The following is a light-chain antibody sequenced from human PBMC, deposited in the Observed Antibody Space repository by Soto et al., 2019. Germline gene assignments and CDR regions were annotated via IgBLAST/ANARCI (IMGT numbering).Light chain of an antibody. CDR2: GAS. CDR3: QHYGSSPGT. V-gene: IGKV3-20*01. CDR1: QSVSSNY. Sequence: EIVLTQSPGTLSLSPGERATLSCRASQSVSSNYLAWYQHKPGQAPRLLIDGASSRATGIPDRFSGRGAGTDFTLTISRLEPEEFAVYYCQHYGSSPGTFGQGTKVEI. J-gene: IGKJ1*01.